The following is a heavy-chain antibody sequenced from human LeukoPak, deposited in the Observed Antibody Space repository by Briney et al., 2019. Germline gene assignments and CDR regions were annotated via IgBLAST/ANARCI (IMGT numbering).Heavy chain of an antibody. CDR3: ARGTYSSGWYPHWFDP. D-gene: IGHD6-19*01. CDR2: IYPGDSDT. CDR1: GYSFTSYW. V-gene: IGHV5-51*01. J-gene: IGHJ5*02. Sequence: GESLKISCKGSGYSFTSYWIGWVRQMPGKGLEWMGIIYPGDSDTRYSPSFQGQVTISADKSISTAYLQWSSLKASDTAMYYCARGTYSSGWYPHWFDPWGQGTLVTVSS.